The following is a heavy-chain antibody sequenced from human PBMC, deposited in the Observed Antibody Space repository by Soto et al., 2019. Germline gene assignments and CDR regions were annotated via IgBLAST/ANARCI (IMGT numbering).Heavy chain of an antibody. D-gene: IGHD2-2*01. CDR2: INPNSGGT. CDR3: ARETKIPANAIHDWL. CDR1: GYTFTDYF. Sequence: VEMVQSGAEVKKPGASVKVSCKASGYTFTDYFIHWVRQAPGQGLEWMGWINPNSGGTNNEQKFQGRVTMTRDTSITTVYIDRSRLRSDYTATYYCARETKIPANAIHDWLWGQGTLVTVSS. J-gene: IGHJ4*02. V-gene: IGHV1-2*02.